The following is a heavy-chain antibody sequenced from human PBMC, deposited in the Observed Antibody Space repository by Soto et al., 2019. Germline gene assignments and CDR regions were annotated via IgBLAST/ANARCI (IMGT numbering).Heavy chain of an antibody. CDR1: GYSFTNYW. Sequence: GESLKISCKGSGYSFTNYWISWVRQMPGKGLEWMGRIDPSDSYTNYSPSFQGHVTISADKSISTAYLQWSSLKASDTAMYYCASSDIVVVVAATSDAFDIWGQGTMVTVSS. V-gene: IGHV5-10-1*01. D-gene: IGHD2-15*01. J-gene: IGHJ3*02. CDR2: IDPSDSYT. CDR3: ASSDIVVVVAATSDAFDI.